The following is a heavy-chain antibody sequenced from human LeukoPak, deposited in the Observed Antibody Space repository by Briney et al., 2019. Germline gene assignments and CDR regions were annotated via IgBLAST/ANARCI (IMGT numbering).Heavy chain of an antibody. D-gene: IGHD6-19*01. J-gene: IGHJ5*02. CDR3: AKDAGWYGLNNWFDP. CDR2: ISYDGSNK. Sequence: PGGSLRLSCAASGFTFSNYDMHWVRQAPGKGLEWVAVISYDGSNKYYADSVKGRFTISRENSKNTLYLQMNSLRAEDTAVYYCAKDAGWYGLNNWFDPWGQGTLVTVSS. CDR1: GFTFSNYD. V-gene: IGHV3-30*18.